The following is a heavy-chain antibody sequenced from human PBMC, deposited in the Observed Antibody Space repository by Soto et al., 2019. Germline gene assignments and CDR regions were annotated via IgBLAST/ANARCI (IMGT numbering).Heavy chain of an antibody. CDR2: ISYDGSNK. J-gene: IGHJ4*02. D-gene: IGHD2-15*01. V-gene: IGHV3-30*18. CDR3: AKETYSGPLDY. Sequence: QVQLVESGGGVVQPGRSLRLSCAASGFTFSSYGMHWVRQAPGKGLEWVAVISYDGSNKYYADSVKGLFTISRDNSKNTLYMQMNSLRAEDTAVYYCAKETYSGPLDYWGQGPLVTVSS. CDR1: GFTFSSYG.